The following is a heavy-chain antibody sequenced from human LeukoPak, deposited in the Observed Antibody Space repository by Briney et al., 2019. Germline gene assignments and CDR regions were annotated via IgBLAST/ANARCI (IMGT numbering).Heavy chain of an antibody. D-gene: IGHD4-17*01. V-gene: IGHV3-20*04. J-gene: IGHJ4*02. CDR3: AKDWWGMTTVTTAFDY. CDR2: INWNGGST. Sequence: AGGSLRLSCAASGFTFDDFAMSWVRQAPGKGLEWVSGINWNGGSTGYADSVKGRFTISRDNAKNSSYLQMNSLRAEDTAVYYCAKDWWGMTTVTTAFDYWGQGTLVTVSS. CDR1: GFTFDDFA.